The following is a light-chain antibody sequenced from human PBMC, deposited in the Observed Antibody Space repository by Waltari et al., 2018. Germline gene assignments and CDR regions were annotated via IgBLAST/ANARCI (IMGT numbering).Light chain of an antibody. J-gene: IGKJ1*01. CDR3: QKYVNLPAT. CDR1: QSFGKY. CDR2: DAS. V-gene: IGKV3-20*01. Sequence: EIVLTQSPGTLSLSPGERATLSCRASQSFGKYLAWYQQKPGQAPRLLIYDASTRATGIPDRFSGSGSGTDFSLTISRLEPEDFAVYYCQKYVNLPATFGQGTKVEI.